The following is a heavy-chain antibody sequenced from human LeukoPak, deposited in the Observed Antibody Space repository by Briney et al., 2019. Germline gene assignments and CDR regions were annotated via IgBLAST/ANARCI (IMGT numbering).Heavy chain of an antibody. D-gene: IGHD1-26*01. Sequence: PGGSLRLSCAASGFTFSSNAMSWVRQAPGKGLEWVSAISTGGGSTYYADSVKGRFTISRDNPNNTLYLQMNNLRAEDTAVYYCAKPRDSIVGTTTPTRLATLDIWGQGTTVTVSS. V-gene: IGHV3-23*01. J-gene: IGHJ6*02. CDR3: AKPRDSIVGTTTPTRLATLDI. CDR1: GFTFSSNA. CDR2: ISTGGGST.